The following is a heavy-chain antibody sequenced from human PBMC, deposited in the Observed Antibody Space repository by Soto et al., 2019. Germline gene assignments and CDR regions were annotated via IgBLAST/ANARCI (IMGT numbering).Heavy chain of an antibody. Sequence: PGGSLRLSCAASQFSFSSYWMHWVRQVPGKGPAWVSRINHDGSKTEYADSMKGRFTVSRDNAKNSVYLEMNSLSAEDTALYYCARESEDLTSNFDYWGQGTLVTVSS. CDR2: INHDGSKT. J-gene: IGHJ4*02. CDR3: ARESEDLTSNFDY. CDR1: QFSFSSYW. V-gene: IGHV3-74*01.